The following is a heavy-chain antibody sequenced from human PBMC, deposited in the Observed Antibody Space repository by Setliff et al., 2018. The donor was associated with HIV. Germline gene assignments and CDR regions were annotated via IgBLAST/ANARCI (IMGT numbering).Heavy chain of an antibody. J-gene: IGHJ4*02. CDR2: IYHSGST. CDR1: GGSISSGGYS. V-gene: IGHV4-30-2*05. CDR3: ARVPFGVHRYYFDS. Sequence: SETLSLTCAVSGGSISSGGYSWSWIRQPPGKGLEWIGYIYHSGSTYYNPSLKSRVTISVDASKNQFSLKLTSVTAADTAVYFCARVPFGVHRYYFDSWGQGKLVTVSS. D-gene: IGHD3-16*01.